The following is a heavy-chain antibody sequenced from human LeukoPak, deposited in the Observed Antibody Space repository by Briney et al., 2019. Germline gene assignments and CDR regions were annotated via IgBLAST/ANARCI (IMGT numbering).Heavy chain of an antibody. CDR2: MNPNSGNT. CDR3: ARGNYDFWSAPGSMDV. V-gene: IGHV1-8*01. Sequence: ASVKVSCKASGYTFTSYDINWVRQATGQGLEWMGWMNPNSGNTGYAQKFQGRVTMTRNTSISTAYMELSSLRSEDTAVYYCARGNYDFWSAPGSMDVWGKGTTVTVSS. CDR1: GYTFTSYD. D-gene: IGHD3-3*01. J-gene: IGHJ6*03.